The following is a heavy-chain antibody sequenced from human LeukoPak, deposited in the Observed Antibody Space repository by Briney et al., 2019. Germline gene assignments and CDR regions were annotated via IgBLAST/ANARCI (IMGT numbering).Heavy chain of an antibody. CDR1: GFIVSNNY. CDR2: IYSDGST. CDR3: AKDLYSSGWYGGGDFDY. Sequence: AGGSLRLSCAASGFIVSNNYMSWVRQAPGKGLEWVSVIYSDGSTYYADSVKGRFTISRDNSKNTLYLQMNSLRAEDTAVYYCAKDLYSSGWYGGGDFDYWGQGTLVTVSS. V-gene: IGHV3-53*01. D-gene: IGHD6-19*01. J-gene: IGHJ4*02.